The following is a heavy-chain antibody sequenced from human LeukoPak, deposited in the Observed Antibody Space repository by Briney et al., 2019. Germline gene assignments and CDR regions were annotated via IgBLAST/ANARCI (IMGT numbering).Heavy chain of an antibody. D-gene: IGHD6-6*01. CDR2: IYSGGST. CDR1: GFTFSSNY. V-gene: IGHV3-66*01. J-gene: IGHJ4*02. Sequence: GGSLRLSCAASGFTFSSNYMSWVRQAPGKGLEWVSVIYSGGSTYYEDYVKGRCTIIRNNYTNMMLLQMNSLRAEDTAVYYCSRSVSSSSMNYFDYWGQGTLVTVSS. CDR3: SRSVSSSSMNYFDY.